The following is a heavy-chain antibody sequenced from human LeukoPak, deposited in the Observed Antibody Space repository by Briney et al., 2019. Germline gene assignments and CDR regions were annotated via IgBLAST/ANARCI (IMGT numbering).Heavy chain of an antibody. D-gene: IGHD5-24*01. CDR1: GFTFSSYA. J-gene: IGHJ3*02. Sequence: AGGSLRLSCAASGFTFSSYAIHWVRQAPGKGLEWVAVMSYDGSNQYYTDSVKGRLTISRDNSKNTLYLQMNSLRAEDTAVYYCARDRGDGYNYDAFDIWGQGTMVTVSS. V-gene: IGHV3-30*04. CDR2: MSYDGSNQ. CDR3: ARDRGDGYNYDAFDI.